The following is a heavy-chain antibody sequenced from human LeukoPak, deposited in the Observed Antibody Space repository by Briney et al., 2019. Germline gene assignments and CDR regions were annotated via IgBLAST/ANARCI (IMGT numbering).Heavy chain of an antibody. CDR1: GFTFSSYG. Sequence: GGSLRLSCAASGFTFSSYGMHWVRQAPGKGLEYVSSIGPNGASTLYADSVKGRFTISRDNSKNALYLQLTSLRLEDTALYYCVKDLTGTWSFDYWGQGTLVTVSS. D-gene: IGHD3-9*01. J-gene: IGHJ4*02. V-gene: IGHV3-64D*06. CDR2: IGPNGAST. CDR3: VKDLTGTWSFDY.